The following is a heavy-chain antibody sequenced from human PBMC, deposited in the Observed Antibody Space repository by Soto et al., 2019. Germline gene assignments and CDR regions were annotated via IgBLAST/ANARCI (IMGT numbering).Heavy chain of an antibody. V-gene: IGHV1-8*01. CDR3: ARERSGGSDY. D-gene: IGHD3-3*01. CDR2: MNPNSGNT. J-gene: IGHJ4*02. Sequence: QVQLVQSGAEVKKPGASVKVSCKASGYTFTSYDINWVRQATGQGLEWMGWMNPNSGNTGYAQMFQGRATMTGTTSISPVNMELSSLRSEDTAVYFCARERSGGSDYWGQGTLVTVSS. CDR1: GYTFTSYD.